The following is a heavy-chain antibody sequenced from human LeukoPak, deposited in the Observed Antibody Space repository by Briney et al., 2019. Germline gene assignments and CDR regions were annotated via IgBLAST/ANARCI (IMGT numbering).Heavy chain of an antibody. J-gene: IGHJ6*03. D-gene: IGHD2-15*01. CDR3: ARVLRYCSGGNCYSGGLGYMDV. CDR2: ISRSGSTK. Sequence: PGGSLRLSCAASGFTFSNYVMHWVRQAPGKGLEWVSSISRSGSTKYYADSVKGRFTISRDNAKNSLFLQMNSLRAEDTAVYYCARVLRYCSGGNCYSGGLGYMDVWGKGTTVTISS. V-gene: IGHV3-48*03. CDR1: GFTFSNYV.